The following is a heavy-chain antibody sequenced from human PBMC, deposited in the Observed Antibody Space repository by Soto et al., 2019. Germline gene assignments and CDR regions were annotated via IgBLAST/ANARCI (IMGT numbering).Heavy chain of an antibody. J-gene: IGHJ4*02. CDR3: ARESYYYDNSGHFDY. CDR2: LNSNSGGT. Sequence: QLQLVQSGAEVKRPGASVRVSCKASGNTLTGYFLHWVRQARGQGLEWLGWLNSNSGGTKIAQKFQGRLAMTRDTSITTAYMELSRLTSDDTAVYYCARESYYYDNSGHFDYWGQGTLVTVSS. D-gene: IGHD3-22*01. CDR1: GNTLTGYF. V-gene: IGHV1-2*02.